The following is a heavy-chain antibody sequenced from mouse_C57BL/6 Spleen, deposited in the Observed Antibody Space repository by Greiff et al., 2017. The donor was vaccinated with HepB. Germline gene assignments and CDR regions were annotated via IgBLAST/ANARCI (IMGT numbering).Heavy chain of an antibody. CDR3: ASSYDYDVDY. V-gene: IGHV3-6*01. CDR2: ISYDGSN. Sequence: EVKLEESGPGLVKPSQSLSLTCSVTGYSITSGYYWNWIRQFPGNKLEWMGYISYDGSNNYNPSLKNRISITRDTSKNQFFLKLNSVTTEDTATYYCASSYDYDVDYWGQGTTLTVSS. J-gene: IGHJ2*01. D-gene: IGHD2-4*01. CDR1: GYSITSGYY.